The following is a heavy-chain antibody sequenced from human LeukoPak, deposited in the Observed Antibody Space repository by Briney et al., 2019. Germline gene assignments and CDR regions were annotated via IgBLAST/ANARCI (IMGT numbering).Heavy chain of an antibody. CDR3: ARDDYYDPPRAFDI. V-gene: IGHV7-4-1*02. CDR2: INTNTGNP. CDR1: GYTFTSYA. Sequence: ASVKVSCKASGYTFTSYAMNWVRQAPGQGLEWMGWINTNTGNPTYAQGFTGRFVFSLDTSVSTAYLQISSLKAEDTAVYYCARDDYYDPPRAFDIWGQGTMVTVSS. D-gene: IGHD3-22*01. J-gene: IGHJ3*02.